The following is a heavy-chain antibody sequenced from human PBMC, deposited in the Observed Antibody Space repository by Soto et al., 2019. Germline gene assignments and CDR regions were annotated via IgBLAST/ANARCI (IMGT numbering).Heavy chain of an antibody. CDR3: AKSMGYSSSWYSSDGGMDV. CDR2: IYYSGST. D-gene: IGHD6-13*01. Sequence: SETLSLTCTVSGGSISSYYWSWIRQPPGKGLEWIGYIYYSGSTNYNPSLKSRVTISVDTSKNQFSLKLSSVTAADTAVYYCAKSMGYSSSWYSSDGGMDVWGQATPVTVSS. J-gene: IGHJ6*02. CDR1: GGSISSYY. V-gene: IGHV4-59*08.